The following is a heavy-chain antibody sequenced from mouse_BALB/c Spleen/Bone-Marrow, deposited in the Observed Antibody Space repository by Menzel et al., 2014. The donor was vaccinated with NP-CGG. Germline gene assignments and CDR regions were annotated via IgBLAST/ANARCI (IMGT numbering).Heavy chain of an antibody. J-gene: IGHJ4*01. V-gene: IGHV1-87*01. Sequence: VQLQQSGAELARPGASVNLSCKASGYTFTSYWMQWVKQRPGQGLEWIGAIYPGDGDTIYTQKFKGKATLTADKSSSTAYMQLSGLASEDSAVYYCAAYYGSSYWAMDYWGQGTSVTVSS. CDR2: IYPGDGDT. D-gene: IGHD1-1*01. CDR3: AAYYGSSYWAMDY. CDR1: GYTFTSYW.